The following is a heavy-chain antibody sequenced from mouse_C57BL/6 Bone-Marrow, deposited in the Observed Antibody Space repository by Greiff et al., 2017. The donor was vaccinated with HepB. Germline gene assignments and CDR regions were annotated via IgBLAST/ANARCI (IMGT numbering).Heavy chain of an antibody. J-gene: IGHJ3*01. CDR3: ARGVLRFAWFAY. D-gene: IGHD1-1*01. CDR2: ISYDGSN. V-gene: IGHV3-6*01. CDR1: GYSITSGDY. Sequence: VQLQQSGPGLVKPSQSLSLTCSVTGYSITSGDYWNWIRQFPGNKLEWMGYISYDGSNNYNPSLKNRISITRDTSKNQLFLKLNSVTTEDTATYYCARGVLRFAWFAYWGQGTLVTVSA.